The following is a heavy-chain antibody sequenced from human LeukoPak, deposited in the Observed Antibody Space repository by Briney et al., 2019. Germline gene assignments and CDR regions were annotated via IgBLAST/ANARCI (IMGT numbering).Heavy chain of an antibody. J-gene: IGHJ4*02. D-gene: IGHD1-7*01. CDR2: ISGSSGAT. CDR1: GFTFETYV. V-gene: IGHV3-23*01. CDR3: VKGRYNWNYGGVFDY. Sequence: GGSLRLSCAASGFTFETYVMSWVRQAPGKWLEWVSAISGSSGATYYADSVKGRFTISRDNSKNTLYLQMNSLRAEDTAVYYCVKGRYNWNYGGVFDYWGQGTLVIVSS.